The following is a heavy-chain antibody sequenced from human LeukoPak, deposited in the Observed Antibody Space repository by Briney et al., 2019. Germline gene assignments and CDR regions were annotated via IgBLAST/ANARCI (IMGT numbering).Heavy chain of an antibody. CDR2: ISYDGSNK. Sequence: PGGSLRLSCAASGFTFSNYAMHWVRQAPGKGLEWVAVISYDGSNKYYADSVKGRFTISRDNSKNTLYLQMNSLRAEDTAVYYCARDVRAVYDFWSGYSKAYYYYGMDVWGQGTTVTVSS. J-gene: IGHJ6*02. CDR3: ARDVRAVYDFWSGYSKAYYYYGMDV. D-gene: IGHD3-3*01. V-gene: IGHV3-30-3*01. CDR1: GFTFSNYA.